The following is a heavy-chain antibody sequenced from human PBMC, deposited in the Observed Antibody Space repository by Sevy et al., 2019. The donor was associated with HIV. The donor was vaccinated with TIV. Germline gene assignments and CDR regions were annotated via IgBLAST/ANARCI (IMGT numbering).Heavy chain of an antibody. CDR3: ARSVVVNNKGDDY. Sequence: ASVKVSCKASGYTFTSYDINWVRQATGQGLEWMGWMNPNSGNTGYAQKFQGRVTMTRNTSISTAYMELSSLRSEETAVYYCARSVVVNNKGDDYWGQGTLVTVSS. CDR1: GYTFTSYD. J-gene: IGHJ4*02. CDR2: MNPNSGNT. D-gene: IGHD3-22*01. V-gene: IGHV1-8*01.